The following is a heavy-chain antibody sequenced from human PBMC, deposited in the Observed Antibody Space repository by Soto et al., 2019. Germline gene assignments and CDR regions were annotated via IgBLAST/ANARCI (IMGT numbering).Heavy chain of an antibody. CDR3: ARSDIVVVTAADPVRGDDYYYYMAV. Sequence: QVQLQESGPGLVKPSQTLSLTCTVSVGSISSGGYYWSCIRQHPGKGLEWIGYIYYSWSTYYNPSLKSRVTISVDTSKIQFSLKLSSVTAADTDVYYCARSDIVVVTAADPVRGDDYYYYMAVWGTGTTVTVSS. D-gene: IGHD2-2*01. CDR2: IYYSWST. CDR1: VGSISSGGYY. V-gene: IGHV4-31*03. J-gene: IGHJ6*03.